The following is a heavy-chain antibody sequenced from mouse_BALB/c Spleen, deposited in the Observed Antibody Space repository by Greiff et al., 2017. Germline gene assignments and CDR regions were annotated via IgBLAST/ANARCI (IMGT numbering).Heavy chain of an antibody. V-gene: IGHV5-12-2*01. Sequence: EVNVVESGGGLVQPGGSLKLSCAASGFTFSSYTMSWVRQTPEKRLEWVAYISNGGGSTYYPDTVKGRFTISRDNAKNTLYLQMSSLKSEDTAMYYCARHRDYFDYWGQGTTLTVSS. CDR1: GFTFSSYT. J-gene: IGHJ2*01. D-gene: IGHD3-3*01. CDR2: ISNGGGST. CDR3: ARHRDYFDY.